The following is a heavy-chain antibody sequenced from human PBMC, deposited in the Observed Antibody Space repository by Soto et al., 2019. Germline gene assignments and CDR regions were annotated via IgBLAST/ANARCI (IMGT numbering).Heavy chain of an antibody. CDR1: GYSFTSYW. J-gene: IGHJ5*02. D-gene: IGHD2-15*01. CDR2: IYPGDSDT. V-gene: IGHV5-51*01. Sequence: GESLKISCKGSGYSFTSYWIGWVRQIPGKGLEWMGIIYPGDSDTRYSPSFQGQVTISADKSISTAYLQWSSLKASDTAMYYCARYCSGGSCYSGDWFDPWGQGTLVTVSS. CDR3: ARYCSGGSCYSGDWFDP.